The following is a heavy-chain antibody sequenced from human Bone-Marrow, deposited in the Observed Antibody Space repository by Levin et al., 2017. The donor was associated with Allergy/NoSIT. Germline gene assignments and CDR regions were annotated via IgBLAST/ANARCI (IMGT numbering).Heavy chain of an antibody. V-gene: IGHV1-18*01. CDR2: INVNNGHT. Sequence: EASVKVSCKASGYTFTDYGISWVRQAPGQGLEWMGWINVNNGHTNYVQKFQGRVTMTTDTSTSTAYMELRSLRSDDTAIYYCARGFDYWGQGTLVTVSS. CDR3: ARGFDY. J-gene: IGHJ4*02. CDR1: GYTFTDYG.